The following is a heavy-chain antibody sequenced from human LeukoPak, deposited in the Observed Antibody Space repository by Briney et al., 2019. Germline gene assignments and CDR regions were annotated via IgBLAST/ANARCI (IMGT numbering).Heavy chain of an antibody. Sequence: SETLSLTCTVSGGSISSYYWSWIRQPPGKGLEWIGYIYTSGSTNYNPSLKSRVTISVDTSKNQFSLKLSSVTAADTAVYYCARSDPLYYYGSSGSPDYYMDVWGKGTTVTVSS. CDR3: ARSDPLYYYGSSGSPDYYMDV. CDR1: GGSISSYY. CDR2: IYTSGST. J-gene: IGHJ6*03. D-gene: IGHD3-22*01. V-gene: IGHV4-4*09.